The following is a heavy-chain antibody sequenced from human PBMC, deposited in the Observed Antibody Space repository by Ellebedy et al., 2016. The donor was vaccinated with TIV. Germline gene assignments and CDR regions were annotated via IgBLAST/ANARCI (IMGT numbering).Heavy chain of an antibody. J-gene: IGHJ6*02. CDR3: ARGSGYDLPYYYGMDV. CDR1: GGSISRYY. D-gene: IGHD5-12*01. CDR2: IYYSGST. Sequence: MPSETLSLTCTVSGGSISRYYWSWIRQPPGKGLEWIGYIYYSGSTNYNPSLKSRVTISVDTSKNQFSLKLSSVTAADTAVYYCARGSGYDLPYYYGMDVWGQGTTVTVSS. V-gene: IGHV4-59*01.